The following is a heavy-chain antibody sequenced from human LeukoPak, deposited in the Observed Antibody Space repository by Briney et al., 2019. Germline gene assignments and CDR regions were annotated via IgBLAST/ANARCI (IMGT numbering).Heavy chain of an antibody. CDR1: GYTFTSYG. Sequence: ASVKVSCKASGYTFTSYGISWVRQAPGQGLEWMGWISAYNGNTNYAQKLQGRVTMTTDTSTSTDYMELRSLRSDDTAVYYCASGRDSGYDFGDYRGQGTLVTVSS. V-gene: IGHV1-18*01. CDR2: ISAYNGNT. J-gene: IGHJ4*02. D-gene: IGHD5-12*01. CDR3: ASGRDSGYDFGDY.